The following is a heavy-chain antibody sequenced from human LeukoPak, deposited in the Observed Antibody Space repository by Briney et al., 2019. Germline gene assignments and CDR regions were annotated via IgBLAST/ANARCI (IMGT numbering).Heavy chain of an antibody. CDR3: ARAIMVRGATDY. D-gene: IGHD3-10*01. CDR2: ISSSSSTI. J-gene: IGHJ4*02. Sequence: PGGSLRLSCAASGFTFSSYNMNWVRQASGKGLEWISFISSSSSTIYYADSVKGRFTISRDNAKNSLYLQMNSLRDEDTAVYYCARAIMVRGATDYWGQGTLVTVSS. CDR1: GFTFSSYN. V-gene: IGHV3-48*02.